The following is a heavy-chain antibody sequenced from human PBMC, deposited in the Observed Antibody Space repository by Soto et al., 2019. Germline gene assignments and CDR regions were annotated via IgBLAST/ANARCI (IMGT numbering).Heavy chain of an antibody. J-gene: IGHJ4*02. CDR1: GYTFTGYY. CDR3: ARELAAAGLVFDY. Sequence: GASVKVSCKASGYTFTGYYMHWVRQAPGQGLEWMGWINPNSGGTNYAQKFQGWVTMTRDTSISTAYMELSRLRSDDTAVYYCARELAAAGLVFDYWGQGTLVNVSS. D-gene: IGHD6-13*01. V-gene: IGHV1-2*04. CDR2: INPNSGGT.